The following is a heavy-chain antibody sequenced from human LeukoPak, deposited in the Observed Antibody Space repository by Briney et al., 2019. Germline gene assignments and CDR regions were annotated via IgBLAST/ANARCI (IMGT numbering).Heavy chain of an antibody. J-gene: IGHJ4*02. Sequence: GASVKVSCKASGYTFTSYDINWVRQATGQGLEWMGWMNPNSGNTGYAQKFQGRVTITRNTSISTAYMELSSLRSDDTAVCYCARARDTAMANWGQGTLVTVSS. D-gene: IGHD5-18*01. V-gene: IGHV1-8*03. CDR3: ARARDTAMAN. CDR2: MNPNSGNT. CDR1: GYTFTSYD.